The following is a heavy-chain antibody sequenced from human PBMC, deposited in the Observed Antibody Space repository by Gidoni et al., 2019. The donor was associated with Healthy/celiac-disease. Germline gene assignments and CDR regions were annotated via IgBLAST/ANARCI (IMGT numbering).Heavy chain of an antibody. D-gene: IGHD3-22*01. V-gene: IGHV1-69*04. J-gene: IGHJ5*02. CDR1: GGTFSSYA. CDR3: ASAPTLYDSSGYYWNWFDP. Sequence: QVQLVQSGAEVKKPGSSVKVSCKASGGTFSSYAISWVRQAPGQGLEWMGRIIPILGIANYAQKFQGRVTITADKSTSTAYMELSSLRSEDTAVYYCASAPTLYDSSGYYWNWFDPWGQGTLVTVSS. CDR2: IIPILGIA.